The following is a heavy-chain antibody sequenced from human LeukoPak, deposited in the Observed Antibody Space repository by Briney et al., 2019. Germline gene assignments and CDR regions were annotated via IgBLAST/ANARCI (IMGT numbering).Heavy chain of an antibody. CDR1: GGSNSSYY. CDR2: IYTSGST. Sequence: SETLSLTCTVSGGSNSSYYWSWIRQPAGKGLEWIGRIYTSGSTNYNPSLKSRVTMSVDTSKNQFSLKLSSVTAADTAVYYCARTFHDYGDYGGYYYYMDVWGKGTTVTVSS. J-gene: IGHJ6*03. D-gene: IGHD4-17*01. CDR3: ARTFHDYGDYGGYYYYMDV. V-gene: IGHV4-4*07.